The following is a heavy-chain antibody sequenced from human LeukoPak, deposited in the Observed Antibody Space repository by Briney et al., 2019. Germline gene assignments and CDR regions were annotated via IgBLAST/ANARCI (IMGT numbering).Heavy chain of an antibody. CDR2: IYYSGST. CDR1: GGSISSSSYY. Sequence: SETLSLTCTVSGGSISSSSYYWGWIRQPPGKGLEWIGSIYYSGSTYYNPSLKSRVTISVDTSKNLFSLKLSSVTAADTAVYYCARPDPHKFDPWGQGTLVTVSS. CDR3: ARPDPHKFDP. J-gene: IGHJ5*02. V-gene: IGHV4-39*01.